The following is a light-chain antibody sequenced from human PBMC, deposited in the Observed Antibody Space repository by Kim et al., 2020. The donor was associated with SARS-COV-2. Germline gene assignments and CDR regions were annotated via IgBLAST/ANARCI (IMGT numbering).Light chain of an antibody. V-gene: IGKV3-11*01. CDR1: QSVSSF. CDR2: DAS. J-gene: IGKJ2*02. Sequence: EIVLTQSPATLSLSPGERATLSCRASQSVSSFLAWYQQKPGQAPRLLIYDASNRATGIPARFSGSGSGTDFTLTISSLEPEDFAVYYCQQRWNLPPCTFRRGTTLE. CDR3: QQRWNLPPCT.